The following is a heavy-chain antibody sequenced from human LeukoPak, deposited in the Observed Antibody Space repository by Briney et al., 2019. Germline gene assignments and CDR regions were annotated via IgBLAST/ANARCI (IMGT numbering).Heavy chain of an antibody. J-gene: IGHJ4*02. CDR2: MNPNSGNT. Sequence: GASVKVSCKASGYTFTSYDINWERQATGQGLEWMGWMNPNSGNTGYAQKSQGRVTMTRNTSISTAYMELSSLRSEDTAVYYCAIFRGGPTITIFGDYYFDYWGQGTLVTVSS. CDR3: AIFRGGPTITIFGDYYFDY. V-gene: IGHV1-8*01. D-gene: IGHD3-3*01. CDR1: GYTFTSYD.